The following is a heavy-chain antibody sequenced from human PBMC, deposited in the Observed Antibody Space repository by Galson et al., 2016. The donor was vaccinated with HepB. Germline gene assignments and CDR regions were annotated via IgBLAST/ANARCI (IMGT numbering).Heavy chain of an antibody. J-gene: IGHJ4*02. CDR2: IYKSGFT. V-gene: IGHV4-61*01. Sequence: ETLSLTCSVSGGSVNRGNDYWNWIRQPPGKGLEWIGYIYKSGFTSYNPSLESRATISGDTSKNQFALRLNSVTAADTAVYYCARVRLGLLHFDSWGQGTLVTVSS. D-gene: IGHD2-21*01. CDR1: GGSVNRGNDY. CDR3: ARVRLGLLHFDS.